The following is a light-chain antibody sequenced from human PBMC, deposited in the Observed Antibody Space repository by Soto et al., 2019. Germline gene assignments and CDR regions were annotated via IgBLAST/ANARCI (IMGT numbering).Light chain of an antibody. CDR3: QQYNNFWT. CDR1: QSVSSN. CDR2: GAS. V-gene: IGKV3-15*01. Sequence: EVVMTQSPATLSVSPGERATLSCRASQSVSSNLAWYQQKPGQAPRLLIYGASTRATGIPARFSGSGSGTEFTLTISSLQSEDFAVYHCQQYNNFWTFGQGTKVXIK. J-gene: IGKJ1*01.